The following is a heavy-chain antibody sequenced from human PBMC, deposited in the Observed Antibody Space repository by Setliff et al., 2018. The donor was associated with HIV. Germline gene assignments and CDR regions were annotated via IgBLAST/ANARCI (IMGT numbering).Heavy chain of an antibody. CDR1: GYTFTSYY. J-gene: IGHJ3*02. D-gene: IGHD3-16*01. CDR3: ASDSPGRAPGEGAVDI. V-gene: IGHV1-46*01. Sequence: GASVKVSCKASGYTFTSYYMHWVRQDPGQGLEWMGIINHSGGSTSYAQKIQGRVTMTRDTSTSTVYMELSSLRSEDTDVYYCASDSPGRAPGEGAVDIWGQGTMVTVSS. CDR2: INHSGGST.